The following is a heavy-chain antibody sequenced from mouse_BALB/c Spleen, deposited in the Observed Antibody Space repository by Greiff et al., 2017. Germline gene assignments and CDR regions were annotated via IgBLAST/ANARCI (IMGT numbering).Heavy chain of an antibody. CDR3: ARGNYYYGSSYVSWFAY. V-gene: IGHV14-3*02. J-gene: IGHJ3*01. CDR2: IDPANGNT. CDR1: GFNFKDTY. Sequence: EVQLQQSGAELVKPGASVKLSCTASGFNFKDTYMHWVKQRPEQGLEWIGRIDPANGNTKYDPKFQGKATITADTSSNTAYLQLSSLTSEDTAVYYCARGNYYYGSSYVSWFAYWGQGTLVTVSA. D-gene: IGHD1-1*01.